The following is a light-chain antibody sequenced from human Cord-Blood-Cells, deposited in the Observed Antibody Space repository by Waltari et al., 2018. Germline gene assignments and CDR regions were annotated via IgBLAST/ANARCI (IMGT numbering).Light chain of an antibody. V-gene: IGLV2-14*01. CDR1: SSDVRGYKY. CDR3: SSYTSSSTRVV. CDR2: DVS. J-gene: IGLJ2*01. Sequence: QSALTQPASVSGSPGQSITISVSGSSSDVRGYKYVSWYQQHPGKAPKLMIYDVSNRPSGVSNRFSGSKSGNTASLTISGLQAEDEADYYCSSYTSSSTRVVFGGGTKLTVL.